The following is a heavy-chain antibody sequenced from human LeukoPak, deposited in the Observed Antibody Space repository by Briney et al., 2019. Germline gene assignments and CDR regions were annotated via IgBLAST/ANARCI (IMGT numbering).Heavy chain of an antibody. CDR3: ARDLGKNEVVTLPPAFDY. D-gene: IGHD3-22*01. V-gene: IGHV3-7*01. CDR2: IKQDGSEK. CDR1: GFTFSSYW. Sequence: GGSLRLSCAASGFTFSSYWMSWVRQAPGKGLEWVANIKQDGSEKYYVDSVKGRFTISRDNAKNSLYLQMNSLRAEDTAVYYCARDLGKNEVVTLPPAFDYWGQGTLVTVSS. J-gene: IGHJ4*02.